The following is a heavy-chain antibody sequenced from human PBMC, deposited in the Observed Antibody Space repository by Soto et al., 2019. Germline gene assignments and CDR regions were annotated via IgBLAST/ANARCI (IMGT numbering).Heavy chain of an antibody. Sequence: QVQLVQSGAEVKKPGSSVKVSCKASGGTFSSYAISWVRQAPGQGLEWMGGIIPIFGTANYAQKFQGRVTITADESKSTAYMELSSLRSEDTAVYYCARGTVGAKRLTSGTPDYWGQGTLVTVSS. V-gene: IGHV1-69*01. CDR3: ARGTVGAKRLTSGTPDY. CDR2: IIPIFGTA. CDR1: GGTFSSYA. D-gene: IGHD1-26*01. J-gene: IGHJ4*02.